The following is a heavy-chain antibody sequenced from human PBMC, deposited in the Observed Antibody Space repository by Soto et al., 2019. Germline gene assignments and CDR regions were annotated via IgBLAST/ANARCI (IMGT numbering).Heavy chain of an antibody. CDR1: GYSFSEMS. D-gene: IGHD3-10*01. CDR2: FDGEDGQT. V-gene: IGHV1-24*01. CDR3: GIPGATGNLDY. J-gene: IGHJ4*02. Sequence: ASVKVSCKVSGYSFSEMSMHWVRQTPEKGLEWMGSFDGEDGQTMYAQKFQGRVTMTEDTSADTAYMELSSLRSDDTAVYYCGIPGATGNLDYWGQGSRVTVSS.